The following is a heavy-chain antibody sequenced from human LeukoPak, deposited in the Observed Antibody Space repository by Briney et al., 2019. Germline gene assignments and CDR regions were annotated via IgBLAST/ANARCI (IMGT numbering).Heavy chain of an antibody. V-gene: IGHV3-11*01. Sequence: PGGSLRLSCAASGFTFSDYYLNWIRQAPGKGLEWLSDISTSGTITHYGDSVKGRFTISKDDAKNSVYLQMNSLRDEDTAVYYCARRGRGYSLEYWGQGTLVTVSS. CDR3: ARRGRGYSLEY. J-gene: IGHJ4*02. CDR1: GFTFSDYY. CDR2: ISTSGTIT. D-gene: IGHD3-22*01.